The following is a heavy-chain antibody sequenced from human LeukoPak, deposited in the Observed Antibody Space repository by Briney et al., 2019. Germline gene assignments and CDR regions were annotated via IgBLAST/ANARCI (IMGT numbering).Heavy chain of an antibody. CDR1: GYTFTSYD. V-gene: IGHV1-8*03. J-gene: IGHJ4*02. CDR3: ARYYYGSGSLDY. Sequence: GASVKVSCKASGYTFTSYDINWVRQATGQGLEWMGWMNPNSGNTGYAQKFQGRVTITRNTSISTAYMELSSLRSEDTAVYYCARYYYGSGSLDYWGQGTLVTVSS. D-gene: IGHD3-10*01. CDR2: MNPNSGNT.